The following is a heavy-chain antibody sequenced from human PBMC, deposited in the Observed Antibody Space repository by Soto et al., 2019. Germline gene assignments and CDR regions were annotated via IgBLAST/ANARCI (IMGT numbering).Heavy chain of an antibody. D-gene: IGHD3-16*02. Sequence: QITLKESGPTLVNPTQTLTLTCTFSGFSLTTGGVGVGWIRQPPGKALEWLALIYWDDDKRYSPSLKSRLTITKDTSKNLGVLTLTNMDPVDTATFYCAHVFNSNSGSYRYFDYWGQGTLVTVSS. J-gene: IGHJ4*02. CDR3: AHVFNSNSGSYRYFDY. CDR2: IYWDDDK. V-gene: IGHV2-5*02. CDR1: GFSLTTGGVG.